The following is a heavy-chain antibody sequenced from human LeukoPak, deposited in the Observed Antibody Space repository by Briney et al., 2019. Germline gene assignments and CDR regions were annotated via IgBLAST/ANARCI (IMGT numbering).Heavy chain of an antibody. V-gene: IGHV3-7*01. CDR2: TKPDGSAE. Sequence: PGGSLTLSCAASGFSFRNYWMGWVRQAPGKGLEWVAHTKPDGSAEYYADSVRGRFTAAGDNANKLLYLQMNRLRAEDTAVYYCARDSGLHTNFDYWGQGDLLTVSS. J-gene: IGHJ4*02. CDR3: ARDSGLHTNFDY. CDR1: GFSFRNYW. D-gene: IGHD5-12*01.